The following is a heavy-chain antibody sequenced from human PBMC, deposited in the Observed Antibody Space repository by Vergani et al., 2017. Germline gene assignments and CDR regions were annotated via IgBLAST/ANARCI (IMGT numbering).Heavy chain of an antibody. CDR1: GDSISSGNYY. Sequence: QLQESGPGLVKPSETLSLTCSVAGDSISSGNYYWNWIRQPAGKGLEWMGRIYSSGSTSYNPSIKSRITMSLDTSKNQFSLSLSSVTAADTAAYYCARGTFLHAFDNWGQGTVVTVSS. D-gene: IGHD1-26*01. V-gene: IGHV4-61*02. J-gene: IGHJ3*02. CDR3: ARGTFLHAFDN. CDR2: IYSSGST.